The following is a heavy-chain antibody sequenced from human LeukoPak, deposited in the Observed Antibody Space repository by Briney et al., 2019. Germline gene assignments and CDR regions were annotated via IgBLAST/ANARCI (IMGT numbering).Heavy chain of an antibody. Sequence: ASVKVSCKASGYTFTGYYIHWVRQAPGQRLEWMGWINAGNGNTKYSQKFQGRVTITRDTSATTAYMELSSLRSEDTAVYYCARVTGTYCDYWGQGTLVTVSS. CDR1: GYTFTGYY. J-gene: IGHJ4*02. CDR3: ARVTGTYCDY. D-gene: IGHD3-9*01. V-gene: IGHV1-3*01. CDR2: INAGNGNT.